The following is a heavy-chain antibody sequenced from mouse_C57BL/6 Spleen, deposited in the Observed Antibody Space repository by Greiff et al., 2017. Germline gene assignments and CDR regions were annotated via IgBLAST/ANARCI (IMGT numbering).Heavy chain of an antibody. V-gene: IGHV1-72*01. CDR2: IDPNSGGT. CDR3: ARGGANWDAGFAY. D-gene: IGHD4-1*01. J-gene: IGHJ3*01. CDR1: GYTFTSYW. Sequence: QVQLQQSGAELVKPGASVKLSCKASGYTFTSYWMHWVKQTPGRGLEWIGRIDPNSGGTKYHDKFKSQAPLTVVHPYSHAYMQLSSLTSEDSAVYYCARGGANWDAGFAYWGQGTLVTVSA.